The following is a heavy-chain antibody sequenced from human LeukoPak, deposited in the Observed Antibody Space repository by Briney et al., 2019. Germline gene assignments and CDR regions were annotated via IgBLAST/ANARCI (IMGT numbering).Heavy chain of an antibody. J-gene: IGHJ4*02. CDR2: ISGSGGNT. Sequence: GGSLRLSCAASGFTFSNYGMSWVRQAPGKGLECVSGISGSGGNTYYADSVKGRFTISRDDSKNTLYLQMNSLRAEDPAVYYCAKGSGSYGQDLYSWGQGTLVTVAS. V-gene: IGHV3-23*01. D-gene: IGHD3-3*01. CDR3: AKGSGSYGQDLYS. CDR1: GFTFSNYG.